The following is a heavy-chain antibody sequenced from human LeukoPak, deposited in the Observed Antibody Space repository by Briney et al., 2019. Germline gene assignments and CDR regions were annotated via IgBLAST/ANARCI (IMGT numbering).Heavy chain of an antibody. D-gene: IGHD3-22*01. CDR1: GFTFSNYC. V-gene: IGHV3-7*01. J-gene: IGHJ4*02. Sequence: PGGSLRLSCAASGFTFSNYCMSWVRQAPGKGLEWVVNIKQDGSEKYYVDSVKGRFTISRDNAKNSLYLQMNSLRAEDTAVYYCASVTYYDSSGPYDYWGQGTLVTVSS. CDR2: IKQDGSEK. CDR3: ASVTYYDSSGPYDY.